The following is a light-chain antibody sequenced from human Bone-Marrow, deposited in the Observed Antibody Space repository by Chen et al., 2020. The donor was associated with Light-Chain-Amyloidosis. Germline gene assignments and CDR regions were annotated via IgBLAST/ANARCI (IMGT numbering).Light chain of an antibody. J-gene: IGLJ3*02. V-gene: IGLV2-23*01. CDR1: SSDVGSYNL. CDR3: CSYAGSSTPWV. CDR2: EGS. Sequence: QSALTQPASVSGSPGQSITISCTGTSSDVGSYNLVSWYQQHPGKAPKLMIYEGSTRPSGFSKRFSGSKSGNTASLTISGLQAEDEADYYCCSYAGSSTPWVFGGGTKLTVL.